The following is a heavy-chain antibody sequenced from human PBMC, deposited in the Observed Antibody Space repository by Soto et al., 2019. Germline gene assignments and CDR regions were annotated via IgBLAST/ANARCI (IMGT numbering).Heavy chain of an antibody. CDR1: GFTFSDDY. V-gene: IGHV3-11*06. CDR2: ISGSSFDT. CDR3: ARGGLDGMDV. D-gene: IGHD3-16*01. J-gene: IGHJ6*02. Sequence: PGGSLRLSCAASGFTFSDDYMNWIRQAPGKGLEWVSYISGSSFDTKHAYSVKGRFTISRDNAKNLLYLHMTSLRAEDTAGYYCARGGLDGMDVWGQGTTVTVSS.